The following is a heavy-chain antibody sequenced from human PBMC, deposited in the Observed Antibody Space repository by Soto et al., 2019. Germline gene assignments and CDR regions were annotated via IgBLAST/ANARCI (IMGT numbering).Heavy chain of an antibody. D-gene: IGHD1-26*01. Sequence: QVQLVQSGAEVKKPGSSVKVSCKASGGTFYYGISWVRQAPGQGLEWMGGIIPMSGTTNYAQKFQDRVTIPADESTTTVHLELSSLRLEDTAVYYCARNGFSGSYWGNWGQGTLVTVSS. J-gene: IGHJ4*02. V-gene: IGHV1-69*01. CDR1: GGTFYYG. CDR2: IIPMSGTT. CDR3: ARNGFSGSYWGN.